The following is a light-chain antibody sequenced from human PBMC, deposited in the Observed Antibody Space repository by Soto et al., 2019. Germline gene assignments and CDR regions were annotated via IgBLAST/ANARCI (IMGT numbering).Light chain of an antibody. V-gene: IGLV2-14*01. J-gene: IGLJ3*02. CDR3: TSYSRSTALL. CDR1: SSDIGTYNY. Sequence: QSALTQPGSVSASPGQSITISCAGTSSDIGTYNYVSWYQHLPGKAPKLMIYEVYKRASGVSDRFSGSKSATTASLTISGLQAEDEADYYCTSYSRSTALLFGGGT. CDR2: EVY.